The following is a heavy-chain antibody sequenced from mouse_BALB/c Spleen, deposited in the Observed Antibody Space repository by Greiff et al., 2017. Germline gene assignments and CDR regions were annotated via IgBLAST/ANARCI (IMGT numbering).Heavy chain of an antibody. CDR3: ARLYGNYYAMDY. CDR1: GYSITSDYA. D-gene: IGHD2-10*02. Sequence: EVKLVESGPGLVKPSQSLSLTCTVTGYSITSDYAWNWIRQFPGNKLEWMGYISYSGSTSYNPSLKSRISITRDTSKNQFFLQLNSVTTEDTATYYCARLYGNYYAMDYWGQGTSVTVSS. CDR2: ISYSGST. V-gene: IGHV3-2*02. J-gene: IGHJ4*01.